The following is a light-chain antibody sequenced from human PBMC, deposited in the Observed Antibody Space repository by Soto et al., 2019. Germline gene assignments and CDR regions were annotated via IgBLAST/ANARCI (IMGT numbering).Light chain of an antibody. V-gene: IGKV1-5*03. CDR3: QHYNSYSEA. CDR1: QSISSY. CDR2: KAS. Sequence: DIQMTFSPSSLSASLGGRVTIACRASQSISSYLSCHQQTPGTAPNLLIYKASTLTSGLPSRFSGSASGTEFTLTISRLQPDDFATYYRQHYNSYSEAFGQGTKVDIK. J-gene: IGKJ1*01.